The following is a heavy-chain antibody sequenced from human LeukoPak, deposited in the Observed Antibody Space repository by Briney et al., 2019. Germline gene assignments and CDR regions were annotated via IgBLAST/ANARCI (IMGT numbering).Heavy chain of an antibody. J-gene: IGHJ6*02. Sequence: PSQTLSLTCAVSGGSISSGGYSWSWIRQPPGKGLEWIGYIYHSGSTYYNPSLKSRVTISVDRSKNQFSLKLSSVTAADTAVYYCARDDQVVTTPLYYYYGMDVWGQGTTVTVSS. CDR2: IYHSGST. CDR3: ARDDQVVTTPLYYYYGMDV. V-gene: IGHV4-30-2*01. CDR1: GGSISSGGYS. D-gene: IGHD3-22*01.